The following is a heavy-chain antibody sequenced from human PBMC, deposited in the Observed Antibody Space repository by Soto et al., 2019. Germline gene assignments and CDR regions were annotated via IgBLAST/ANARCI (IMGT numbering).Heavy chain of an antibody. D-gene: IGHD3-10*01. Sequence: PSETLSLTCTVSGGSISSSRYYWGWIRQPPGKGLEWIGRIYYSGSTYYNPSLKSRVTISVETSKNQFSLKLSSVTAADTAVYYCTNSNWFDPWGQGTLVTVSS. CDR3: TNSNWFDP. CDR1: GGSISSSRYY. J-gene: IGHJ5*02. CDR2: IYYSGST. V-gene: IGHV4-39*01.